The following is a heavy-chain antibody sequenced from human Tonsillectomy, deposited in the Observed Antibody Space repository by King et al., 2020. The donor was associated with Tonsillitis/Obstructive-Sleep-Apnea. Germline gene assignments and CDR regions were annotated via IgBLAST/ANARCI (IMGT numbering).Heavy chain of an antibody. CDR1: GYSFTSHW. V-gene: IGHV5-10-1*03. Sequence: VQLVESGAEVKKPGESLRISCKGSGYSFTSHWISWVRQMPGKGLEWMGRIDPSDSYTNYSPSFQGHVTLSADKSISTAYLQWSSLRASDTAIYYCAGRYNYHTNGYYSFDSLGQGTLVTVSS. J-gene: IGHJ4*02. CDR3: AGRYNYHTNGYYSFDS. D-gene: IGHD3-22*01. CDR2: IDPSDSYT.